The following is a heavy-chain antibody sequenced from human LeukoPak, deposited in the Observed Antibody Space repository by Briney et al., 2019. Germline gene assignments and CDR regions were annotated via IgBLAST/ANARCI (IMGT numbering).Heavy chain of an antibody. J-gene: IGHJ4*02. D-gene: IGHD6-19*01. CDR1: GFTFSSYA. V-gene: IGHV3-23*01. Sequence: GGSLRLSCAASGFTFSSYAMSWVRQDPGRGLEWVSAISGSGGYTWYADSMKGRFTISRDNPKNTLYLQMNSLRAEDAAVYYCAKEPIAVAGTFDYWGQGTLVTVSS. CDR2: ISGSGGYT. CDR3: AKEPIAVAGTFDY.